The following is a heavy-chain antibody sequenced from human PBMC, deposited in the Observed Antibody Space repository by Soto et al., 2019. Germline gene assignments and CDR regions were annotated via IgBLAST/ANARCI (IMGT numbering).Heavy chain of an antibody. Sequence: EVHLLESGGGLVQPGGSLRLSCAASGFTFSNYAMSWVRQAPGKGLQWVSAISGSGGSSYYADSVKGRFTISRDNSKNTLYLQLNSLRAEDTAVYYCAKDIADIVVIPASISASYALHVWGKGTTVTVSS. V-gene: IGHV3-23*01. CDR3: AKDIADIVVIPASISASYALHV. CDR2: ISGSGGSS. J-gene: IGHJ6*04. D-gene: IGHD2-2*01. CDR1: GFTFSNYA.